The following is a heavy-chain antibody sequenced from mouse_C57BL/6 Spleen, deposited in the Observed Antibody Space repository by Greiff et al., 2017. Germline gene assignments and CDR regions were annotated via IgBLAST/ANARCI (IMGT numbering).Heavy chain of an antibody. CDR3: ARDYDVGY. Sequence: VQLQQSGAELAKPGASVKLSCKASGYTFTSYWMHWVQQRPGPGLAWIGYINPSSGYTRYHQKFKYKAIWTAYKSSRTAYMQLSSLTYEGSAVYYCARDYDVGYWGQGTTLTVSS. CDR2: INPSSGYT. J-gene: IGHJ2*01. D-gene: IGHD2-4*01. V-gene: IGHV1-7*01. CDR1: GYTFTSYW.